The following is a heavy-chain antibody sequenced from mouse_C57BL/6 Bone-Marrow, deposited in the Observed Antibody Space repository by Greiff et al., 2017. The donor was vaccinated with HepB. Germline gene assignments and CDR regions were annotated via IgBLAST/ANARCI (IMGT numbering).Heavy chain of an antibody. V-gene: IGHV1-19*01. J-gene: IGHJ3*01. CDR3: ARNWDQGWFAY. D-gene: IGHD4-1*01. CDR1: GYTFTDYY. Sequence: EVQLQQSGPVLVKPGASVKTSCKASGYTFTDYYMNWVKQSHGKSLEWIGVINPYNGGTSYNQKFKGKATLTVDKSSSTAYMELNSLTSEDSAVYYCARNWDQGWFAYWGQGTLVTVSA. CDR2: INPYNGGT.